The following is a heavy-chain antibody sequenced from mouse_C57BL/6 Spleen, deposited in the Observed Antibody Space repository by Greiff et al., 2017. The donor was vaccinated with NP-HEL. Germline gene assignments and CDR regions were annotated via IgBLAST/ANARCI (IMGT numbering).Heavy chain of an antibody. V-gene: IGHV5-4*01. D-gene: IGHD2-12*01. Sequence: EVHLVESGGGLVKPGGSLKLSCAASGFTFSSYAMSWVRQTPEKRLEWVATISDGGSYTYYPDNVKGRFTISRDNAKNNLYLQMSHLKSEDTAMYYCARVFTPYWYFDVGGTGTTVTVSA. CDR2: ISDGGSYT. CDR3: ARVFTPYWYFDV. CDR1: GFTFSSYA. J-gene: IGHJ1*03.